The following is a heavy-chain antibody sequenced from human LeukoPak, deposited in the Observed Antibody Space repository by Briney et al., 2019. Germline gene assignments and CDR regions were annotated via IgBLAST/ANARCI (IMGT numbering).Heavy chain of an antibody. CDR1: GFTFSTYW. CDR2: IKQDGTEK. CDR3: AELGITMIGGV. V-gene: IGHV3-7*01. Sequence: GGSLRLSCAASGFTFSTYWMNWVRQAPGKGLEWVANIKQDGTEKYYVDSVEGRFTISRDNAKNSLYLQMNSLRAEDTAVYYCAELGITMIGGVWGKGTTVTISS. D-gene: IGHD3-10*02. J-gene: IGHJ6*04.